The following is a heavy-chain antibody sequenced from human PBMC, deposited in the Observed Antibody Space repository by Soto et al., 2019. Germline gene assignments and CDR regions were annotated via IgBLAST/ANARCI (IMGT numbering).Heavy chain of an antibody. Sequence: GESLKISCAGSGFTPTTTPLSWVRQPPGKGLEWVTTISGTASRTYYVDSVKGRFFISRDNSKNTVTLQMNNLALDDTAVYYCATSFRYFDNWGQGTRVTVS. CDR2: ISGTASRT. D-gene: IGHD3-9*01. J-gene: IGHJ4*02. CDR3: ATSFRYFDN. CDR1: GFTPTTTP. V-gene: IGHV3-23*01.